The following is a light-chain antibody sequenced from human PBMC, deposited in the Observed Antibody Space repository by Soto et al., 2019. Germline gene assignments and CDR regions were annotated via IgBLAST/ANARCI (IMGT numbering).Light chain of an antibody. CDR2: GAS. CDR3: QQYGSSPLT. J-gene: IGKJ5*01. Sequence: EIVLTQSPGTLSVSPGARVTLACRASQSVSSRLFAWYQQKPGQTPRLLIYGASHRATGIPDRFSGSGSGTDYTLTINRVEPEDTAVYYCQQYGSSPLTFGQGTRLQIQ. CDR1: QSVSSRL. V-gene: IGKV3-20*01.